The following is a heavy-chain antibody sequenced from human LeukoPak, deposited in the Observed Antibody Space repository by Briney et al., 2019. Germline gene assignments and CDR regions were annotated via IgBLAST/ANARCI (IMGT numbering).Heavy chain of an antibody. CDR3: TKYDTSVNFDY. CDR1: GFTFTNAW. V-gene: IGHV3-15*01. CDR2: IKSKADGGTT. Sequence: GGSLRLSCVASGFTFTNAWMSWVRQAPGKGLEWFGHIKSKADGGTTDYTAPVKGRFIISRDDSKNTLYLQMNSLKTDDTAVYYCTKYDTSVNFDYWGQGALVTVSP. J-gene: IGHJ4*02. D-gene: IGHD3-22*01.